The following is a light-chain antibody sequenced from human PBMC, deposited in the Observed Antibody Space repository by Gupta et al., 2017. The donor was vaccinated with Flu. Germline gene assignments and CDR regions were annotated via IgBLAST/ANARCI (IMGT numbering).Light chain of an antibody. CDR1: QSLNSPY. CDR2: STF. V-gene: IGKV3-20*01. CDR3: QQYDTTPWT. J-gene: IGKJ1*01. Sequence: EIVLTQSPDTLSLSPGERATLSCRASQSLNSPYLSWYQQKPGQAPRLLIFSTFQRATAIPDTFSGSGSGTDFTLTISRLESEDFAMYYCQQYDTTPWTFGQGTKVEI.